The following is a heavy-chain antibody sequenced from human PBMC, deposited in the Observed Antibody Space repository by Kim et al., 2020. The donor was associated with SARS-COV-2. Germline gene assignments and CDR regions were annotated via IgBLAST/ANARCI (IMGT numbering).Heavy chain of an antibody. V-gene: IGHV3-21*01. D-gene: IGHD3-10*01. J-gene: IGHJ4*02. CDR3: ARGWFGQVGDY. CDR1: GFTFNTYT. CDR2: ITVSSTHI. Sequence: GGSLRLSCAASGFTFNTYTMDWVRQAPGKGLEWVSSITVSSTHIYYADSVKGRFTISRDNARNSVYLQMNSLRVDDTAVYYCARGWFGQVGDYWGQGTRVTVCS.